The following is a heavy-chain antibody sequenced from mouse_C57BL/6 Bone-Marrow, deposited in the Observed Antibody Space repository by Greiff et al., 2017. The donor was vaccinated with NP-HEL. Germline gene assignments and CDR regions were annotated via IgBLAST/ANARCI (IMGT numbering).Heavy chain of an antibody. CDR3: ASPYDGYYGAMDY. Sequence: EVQLVESGGDLVKPGGSLKLSCAASGFTFSSYGMSWVRQTPDKRLEWVATISSGGSYTYYPDSVKGRFTISRDNAKNTLYLQMSSLRSEDTAMYYCASPYDGYYGAMDYWGQGTSVTVSS. CDR2: ISSGGSYT. CDR1: GFTFSSYG. V-gene: IGHV5-6*01. J-gene: IGHJ4*01. D-gene: IGHD2-3*01.